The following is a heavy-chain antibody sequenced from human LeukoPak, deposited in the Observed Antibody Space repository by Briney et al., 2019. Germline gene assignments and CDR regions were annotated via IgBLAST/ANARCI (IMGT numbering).Heavy chain of an antibody. D-gene: IGHD5-18*01. V-gene: IGHV3-23*01. CDR2: ISGSGGST. J-gene: IGHJ4*02. Sequence: AGGSLRLSCAASGFTFSSYAMSWVRQAPGKGLEWVSAISGSGGSTRYADSVKGRFTISRDNSKNTVYLQMDTLRAGDTAIYYCAGDKGDTSTGYFDYWGQGTLVTVSS. CDR3: AGDKGDTSTGYFDY. CDR1: GFTFSSYA.